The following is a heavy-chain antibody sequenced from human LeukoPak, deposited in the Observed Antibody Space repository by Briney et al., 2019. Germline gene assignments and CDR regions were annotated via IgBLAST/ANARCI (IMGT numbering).Heavy chain of an antibody. CDR1: GGTFSSYA. J-gene: IGHJ3*02. Sequence: SVKVSCKASGGTFSSYAISWVRQAPGQGLEWMGGIIPIFGTANYAQKFQGRVTITADESTSTAYMELSSLRSEDTVVYYCARDRDYCSGGSCYPDAFDIWGQGTMVTVSS. CDR2: IIPIFGTA. D-gene: IGHD2-15*01. V-gene: IGHV1-69*01. CDR3: ARDRDYCSGGSCYPDAFDI.